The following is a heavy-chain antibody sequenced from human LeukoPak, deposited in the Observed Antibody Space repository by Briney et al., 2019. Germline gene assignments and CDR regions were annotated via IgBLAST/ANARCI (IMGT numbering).Heavy chain of an antibody. J-gene: IGHJ3*02. CDR3: ARVRGVIIEVGSFDI. V-gene: IGHV4-34*01. Sequence: SETLSLTCAVYGGSFSGYYWSWIRQPPGKGREWIGEINHSGSTNYNPSLKSRVTISVDTSKNQFTLKLSSVTAADTAVYYCARVRGVIIEVGSFDIWGQGTMVTVSS. CDR1: GGSFSGYY. D-gene: IGHD3-10*01. CDR2: INHSGST.